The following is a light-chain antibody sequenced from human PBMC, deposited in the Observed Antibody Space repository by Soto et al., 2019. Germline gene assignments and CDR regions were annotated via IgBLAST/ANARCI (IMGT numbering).Light chain of an antibody. CDR1: ESVSSY. Sequence: ESVLTQSPATLSLSPGERATVSCRASESVSSYLDWFQQKPGQAPRLLIYDASNRATGIPARFSGSGSGTDFTLTISSLEPEDFAVYYCQQRLNWPLTFGGGTNLEIK. CDR3: QQRLNWPLT. CDR2: DAS. J-gene: IGKJ4*01. V-gene: IGKV3-11*01.